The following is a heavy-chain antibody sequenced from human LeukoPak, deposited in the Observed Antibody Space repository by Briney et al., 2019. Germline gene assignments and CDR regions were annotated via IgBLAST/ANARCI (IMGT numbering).Heavy chain of an antibody. Sequence: GGSLRLSCAASGFTFSSYAMHWDRQAPGKGLEWVAVISYDGSNKYYADSVKGRFTISRDNSKNTLYLQMNSLRAEDTAVYYCARDGLREIHFDYWGQGTLVTVSS. J-gene: IGHJ4*02. CDR1: GFTFSSYA. D-gene: IGHD5-12*01. CDR2: ISYDGSNK. CDR3: ARDGLREIHFDY. V-gene: IGHV3-30-3*01.